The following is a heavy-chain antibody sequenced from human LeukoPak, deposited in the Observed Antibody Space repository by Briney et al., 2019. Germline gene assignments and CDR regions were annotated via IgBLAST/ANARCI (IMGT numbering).Heavy chain of an antibody. V-gene: IGHV4-34*01. Sequence: PSETLSLTCAVYGGSFSGYYWSWIRQPPGKGLEWIGEINHSGSTNYNPSLKSRVTMSLDTSKNQFSLKLSSVTAADTAVYYCARAGITMVRGVTTGLYYMDVWGKGTTVTISS. CDR2: INHSGST. J-gene: IGHJ6*03. CDR1: GGSFSGYY. CDR3: ARAGITMVRGVTTGLYYMDV. D-gene: IGHD3-10*01.